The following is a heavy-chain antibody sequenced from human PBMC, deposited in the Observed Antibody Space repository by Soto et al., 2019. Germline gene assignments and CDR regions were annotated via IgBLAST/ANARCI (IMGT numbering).Heavy chain of an antibody. D-gene: IGHD2-15*01. CDR3: ARDRCSGGSCYRTYAFDM. J-gene: IGHJ3*02. CDR2: ISGNNVYV. Sequence: EAQLVESGGGLVKPGGSLRVSCAASGFNLSIYTMNWVRQAPGKGLEWVSSISGNNVYVYYADSVKGRFSISRDNAKNSLTMQMYSLRAEDTALYYCARDRCSGGSCYRTYAFDMWGQGTLVTVS. V-gene: IGHV3-21*01. CDR1: GFNLSIYT.